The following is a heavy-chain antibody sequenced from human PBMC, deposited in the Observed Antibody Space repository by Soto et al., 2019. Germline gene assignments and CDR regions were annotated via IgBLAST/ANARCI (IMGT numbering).Heavy chain of an antibody. J-gene: IGHJ6*02. CDR2: ISGSGGNA. CDR3: AKDGASGSYPPYYYYGMDV. V-gene: IGHV3-23*01. Sequence: LRLSCAASGFTFSSYAMSWVRQAPGKGLEWVSTISGSGGNAYYADSVKGRFAISRDNSKNTLRLQMNSLRADDTAVYYCAKDGASGSYPPYYYYGMDVWGQGTTVTVSS. D-gene: IGHD1-26*01. CDR1: GFTFSSYA.